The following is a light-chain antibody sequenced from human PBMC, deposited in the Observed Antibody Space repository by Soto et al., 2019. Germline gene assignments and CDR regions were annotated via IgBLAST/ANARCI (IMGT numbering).Light chain of an antibody. CDR2: AAS. J-gene: IGKJ1*01. CDR3: QQSYSTLGWT. CDR1: QSISSY. V-gene: IGKV1-39*01. Sequence: DIQMTQSPSSLSASVGDRVTITCRASQSISSYLNWYQQKPGKAPKLLIYAASSLQSGVPSRFSVSGSWTDFTLTISSLQPEDYATYYCQQSYSTLGWTFGQGTKVEIK.